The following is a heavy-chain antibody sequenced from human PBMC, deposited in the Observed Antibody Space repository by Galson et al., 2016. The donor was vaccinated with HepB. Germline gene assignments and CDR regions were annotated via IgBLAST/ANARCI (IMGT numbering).Heavy chain of an antibody. J-gene: IGHJ3*01. V-gene: IGHV1-2*02. Sequence: SVKVSCKASAYTFTAYYIHWVRQAPGQGLEWMGWINPNSGGTNSAQNFQGRVTLTRNTSTSTAYMDLTRLGSDDTAVYFCARRSSSPAGAFDPWGQGTLVTCAS. CDR3: ARRSSSPAGAFDP. D-gene: IGHD6-6*01. CDR1: AYTFTAYY. CDR2: INPNSGGT.